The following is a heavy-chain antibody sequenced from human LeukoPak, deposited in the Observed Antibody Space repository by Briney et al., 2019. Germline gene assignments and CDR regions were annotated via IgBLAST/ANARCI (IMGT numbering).Heavy chain of an antibody. J-gene: IGHJ4*02. CDR1: GFTFSDYE. Sequence: PGGSLKLSCEASGFTFSDYEMHWIRPAPGKGLEWVSYITKTGASKYYAPSVRGRFIISSDTAENSVHLQMNSLRAEDSALYYCARGRILLSESFFDFWGQGTLVTVSS. CDR3: ARGRILLSESFFDF. V-gene: IGHV3-48*03. D-gene: IGHD2/OR15-2a*01. CDR2: ITKTGASK.